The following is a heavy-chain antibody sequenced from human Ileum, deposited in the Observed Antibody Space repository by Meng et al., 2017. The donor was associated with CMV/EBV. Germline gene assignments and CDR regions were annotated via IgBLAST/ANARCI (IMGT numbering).Heavy chain of an antibody. Sequence: GSVYWSWIRQPPGKELEWIGYIYAGGRTSYNPSLNSRVTISLDKSKSQFSLNLSSVTAADTAVYFCARDKLTYRYCSSSTCYNGFDIWGQGTMVTVSS. J-gene: IGHJ3*02. D-gene: IGHD2-2*02. V-gene: IGHV4-61*01. CDR1: GSVY. CDR3: ARDKLTYRYCSSSTCYNGFDI. CDR2: IYAGGRT.